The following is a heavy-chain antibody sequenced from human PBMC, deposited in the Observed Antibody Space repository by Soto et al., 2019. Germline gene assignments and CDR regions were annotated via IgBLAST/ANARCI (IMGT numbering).Heavy chain of an antibody. CDR3: ARVELNYYGSGSYMDV. CDR1: GGSFSGYY. Sequence: PSETLSLTCAVSGGSFSGYYWSWIRQPPGKGLEWIGEINHSGSTNYNPSLKSRVTISVDTSKNQFSLKLSSVTAADTAVYYCARVELNYYGSGSYMDVWGKGTTVTVSS. V-gene: IGHV4-34*01. D-gene: IGHD3-10*01. CDR2: INHSGST. J-gene: IGHJ6*03.